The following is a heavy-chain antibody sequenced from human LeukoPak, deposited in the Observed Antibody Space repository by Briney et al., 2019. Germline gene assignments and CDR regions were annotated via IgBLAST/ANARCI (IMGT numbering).Heavy chain of an antibody. CDR3: ARDPSTGEDY. D-gene: IGHD3-16*01. V-gene: IGHV3-21*01. J-gene: IGHJ4*02. Sequence: GGSLRLSCAASGFTFSSYSMNWVRQAPGKGLEWVSSISSSSSYIYYADSVKGRFTTSRDNAKNSLYLQMNSLRAEDTAVYYCARDPSTGEDYWGQGTLVTVSS. CDR2: ISSSSSYI. CDR1: GFTFSSYS.